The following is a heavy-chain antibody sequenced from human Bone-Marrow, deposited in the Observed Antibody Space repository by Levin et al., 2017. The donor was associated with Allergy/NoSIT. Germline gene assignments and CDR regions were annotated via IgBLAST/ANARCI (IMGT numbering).Heavy chain of an antibody. CDR3: ARSRYGDYVDY. V-gene: IGHV4-59*01. CDR2: IYYNGRT. D-gene: IGHD2-2*01. J-gene: IGHJ4*02. CDR1: GDSISTYY. Sequence: SETLSLTCTVSGDSISTYYWSWIRQPPGKGLEWMGYIYYNGRTNYSPSLKSRVSISLDTSKTQFSLNLGSVTAADTAVYYCARSRYGDYVDYWGQGTQVTVSS.